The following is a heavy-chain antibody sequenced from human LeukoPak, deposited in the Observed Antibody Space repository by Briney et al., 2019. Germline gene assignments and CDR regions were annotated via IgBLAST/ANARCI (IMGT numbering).Heavy chain of an antibody. CDR1: GGSFSGYY. CDR2: INYSGST. V-gene: IGHV4-34*01. J-gene: IGHJ3*02. D-gene: IGHD7-27*01. Sequence: PSETLSLTCAVYGGSFSGYYWNWIRQPPGKGLEWIGEINYSGSTNYNPSLKSRVTISLDTSKNQFSLKLSSVSAADTAVYYCARAWGSRHAFDIWGQGTMVTVSS. CDR3: ARAWGSRHAFDI.